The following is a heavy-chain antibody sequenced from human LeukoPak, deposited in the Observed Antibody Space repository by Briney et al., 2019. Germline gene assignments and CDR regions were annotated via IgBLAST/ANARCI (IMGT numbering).Heavy chain of an antibody. V-gene: IGHV4-34*01. D-gene: IGHD3-10*01. Sequence: SETLSLTCAVYGGSFSGYYWSWIRQPPGKGLEWIGSIYYSGSTYYNPSLKSRVTISVDTSKNQFSLKLSSVTAADTAVYYCARVPPSGDFDYWGQGTLVTVSS. CDR2: IYYSGST. CDR3: ARVPPSGDFDY. J-gene: IGHJ4*02. CDR1: GGSFSGYY.